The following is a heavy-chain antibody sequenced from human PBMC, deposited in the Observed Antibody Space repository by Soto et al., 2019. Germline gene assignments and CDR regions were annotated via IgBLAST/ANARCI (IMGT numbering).Heavy chain of an antibody. CDR1: GYTLTCKG. CDR2: ISAYNGNT. Sequence: ASVKASWKDSGYTLTCKGLIWVRQAPEQGLEWMGWISAYNGNTNYAQKLQGRVTMTTDTSTSTAYMELRSLRSDDTAVYYCASSELIAAAGLYYYYGMDVWGQGITVTV. CDR3: ASSELIAAAGLYYYYGMDV. V-gene: IGHV1-18*01. D-gene: IGHD6-13*01. J-gene: IGHJ6*02.